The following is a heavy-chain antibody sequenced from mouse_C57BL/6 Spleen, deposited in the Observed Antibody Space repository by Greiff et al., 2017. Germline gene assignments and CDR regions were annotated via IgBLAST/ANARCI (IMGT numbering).Heavy chain of an antibody. CDR2: IWRGGST. V-gene: IGHV2-5*01. D-gene: IGHD2-5*01. CDR3: ANYYSKTYAMDY. CDR1: GFSLTSYG. J-gene: IGHJ4*01. Sequence: VQLVESGPGLVQPSQSLSITCTVSGFSLTSYGVHWVRQSPGKGLEWLGVIWRGGSTDYNAAFMSRLSITKDNSKSQVFFKMNSLQADDTAIYYCANYYSKTYAMDYWGQGTSVTVSS.